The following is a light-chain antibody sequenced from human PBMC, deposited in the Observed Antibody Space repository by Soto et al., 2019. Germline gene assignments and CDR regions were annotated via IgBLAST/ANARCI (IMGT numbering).Light chain of an antibody. Sequence: ETLMTQSPGTLSVSPGERVTLSCRASQSIGSHLAWYQQIPGQTPRLIMYATSVRATGVPARFSGSGSETEFTLTISSPQSEDFAVYYCQQYQDWPPITFGQGTKLEIK. CDR1: QSIGSH. CDR2: ATS. J-gene: IGKJ2*01. V-gene: IGKV3-15*01. CDR3: QQYQDWPPIT.